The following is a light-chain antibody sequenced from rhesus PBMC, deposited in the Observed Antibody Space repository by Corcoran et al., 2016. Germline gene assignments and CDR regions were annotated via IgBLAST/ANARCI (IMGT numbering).Light chain of an antibody. CDR2: NAS. J-gene: IGKJ2*01. V-gene: IGKV1-22*01. Sequence: DIQMTQSPSSLSASVGDTVAITCRASQGIINWLAWYQQQPGKAPKLLNYNASNFHSGVPSRFSGSGSGTEFTLTISSLQSDDFAAYYCQQYVSRPFSFGQGTKGEIK. CDR1: QGIINW. CDR3: QQYVSRPFS.